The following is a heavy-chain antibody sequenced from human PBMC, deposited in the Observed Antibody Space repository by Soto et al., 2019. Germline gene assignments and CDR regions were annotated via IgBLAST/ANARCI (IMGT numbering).Heavy chain of an antibody. J-gene: IGHJ4*02. Sequence: GGSLRLSCAASGFTFSSYAMSWVRQAPGKGLEWVSAISGSGGSTYYADSVKGRFTISRDNSKNTLYLQMNSLRAEDTAVYYCAKPPVRFLEWTPFDYWGQGTLVTVSS. CDR1: GFTFSSYA. D-gene: IGHD3-3*01. V-gene: IGHV3-23*01. CDR3: AKPPVRFLEWTPFDY. CDR2: ISGSGGST.